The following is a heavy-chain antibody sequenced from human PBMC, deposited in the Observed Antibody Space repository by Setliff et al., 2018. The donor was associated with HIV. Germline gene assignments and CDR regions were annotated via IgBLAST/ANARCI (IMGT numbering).Heavy chain of an antibody. CDR3: TKDTSPQPPDLDS. CDR2: IKQDASEK. CDR1: GFTFSSYW. Sequence: PGGSLRLSCAASGFTFSSYWMSWVRQAPGKGLEWVANIKQDASEKYYGDSVKGRFTISRDNAKNSLYLQMNSLRADDTAVYYCTKDTSPQPPDLDSWGQGTLVTVSS. V-gene: IGHV3-7*01. D-gene: IGHD2-2*01. J-gene: IGHJ4*02.